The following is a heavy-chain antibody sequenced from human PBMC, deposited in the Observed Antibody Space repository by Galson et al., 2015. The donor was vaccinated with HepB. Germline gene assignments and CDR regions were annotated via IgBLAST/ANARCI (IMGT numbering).Heavy chain of an antibody. CDR1: GFTFSSYG. Sequence: SLRLSCAASGFTFSSYGTHWVRQAPGKGLEWVAVIWYGGSNKYYADSVKGRFTIPRDNSKNTLYLQMNSLRAEDTAVYYCARMSDYYDSSGYYGMDVWGQGTTVTVSS. J-gene: IGHJ6*02. D-gene: IGHD3-22*01. CDR2: IWYGGSNK. V-gene: IGHV3-33*01. CDR3: ARMSDYYDSSGYYGMDV.